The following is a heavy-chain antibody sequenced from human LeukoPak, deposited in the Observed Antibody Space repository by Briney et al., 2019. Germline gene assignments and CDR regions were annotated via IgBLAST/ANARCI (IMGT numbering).Heavy chain of an antibody. CDR3: ARSSGSYSVYYYYMDV. CDR1: GGSISSYY. D-gene: IGHD3-10*01. CDR2: IYYSGST. Sequence: SETLSLTCTVSGGSISSYYWSWIRQPAGKGLEWIGYIYYSGSTNYNPSLKSRVTISVDTSKNQFSLKLSSVTAADTAVYYCARSSGSYSVYYYYMDVWGKGTTVTISS. V-gene: IGHV4-59*01. J-gene: IGHJ6*03.